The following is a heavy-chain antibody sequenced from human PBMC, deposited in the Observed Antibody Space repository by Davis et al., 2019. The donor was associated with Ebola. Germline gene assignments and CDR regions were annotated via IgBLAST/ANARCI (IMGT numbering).Heavy chain of an antibody. CDR3: ARSGLSFGVVKYHYGMDV. CDR2: ISGSGGTT. J-gene: IGHJ6*04. CDR1: VITFSSYA. V-gene: IGHV3-23*01. D-gene: IGHD3-3*01. Sequence: GESLKISRADSVITFSSYAMTWVRQAPGKGLEWVSDISGSGGTTYYAGSVKGRFTVSRDNSKKTMYLQMNSLRAEDTAVYYCARSGLSFGVVKYHYGMDVWGKGTTVTVSS.